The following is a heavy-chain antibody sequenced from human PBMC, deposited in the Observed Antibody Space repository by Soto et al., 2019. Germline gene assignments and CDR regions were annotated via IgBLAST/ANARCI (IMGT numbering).Heavy chain of an antibody. CDR3: ASRYYDSSGYGFSHFQH. D-gene: IGHD3-22*01. CDR2: ISYDGSNK. V-gene: IGHV3-30-3*01. CDR1: GFTFSSYA. J-gene: IGHJ1*01. Sequence: QVQLVESGGGVVQPGRSLRLSCAASGFTFSSYAMHWVRQAPGKGLECVEVISYDGSNKYYADSVKGRFTISRDNSKNTLYLQMNSLRAEDTAVYYCASRYYDSSGYGFSHFQHWGQGTLVTVSS.